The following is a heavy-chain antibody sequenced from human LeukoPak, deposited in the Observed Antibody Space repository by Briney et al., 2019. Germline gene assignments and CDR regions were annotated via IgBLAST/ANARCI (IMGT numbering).Heavy chain of an antibody. V-gene: IGHV3-11*05. Sequence: GGSLRLSCAASGFTFSDYYMSWIRQAPGKGLEWISYISVSGSYTNYADSVKGRFTISRDNAKNSLYLQMISLRAEDTAVYYCARENGLDCSGGSCPFDYWGQGTLVTVSS. CDR3: ARENGLDCSGGSCPFDY. D-gene: IGHD2-15*01. CDR2: ISVSGSYT. J-gene: IGHJ4*02. CDR1: GFTFSDYY.